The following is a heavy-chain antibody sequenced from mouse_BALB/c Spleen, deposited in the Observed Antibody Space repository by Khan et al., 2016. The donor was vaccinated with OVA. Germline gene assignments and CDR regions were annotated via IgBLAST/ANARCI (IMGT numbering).Heavy chain of an antibody. D-gene: IGHD2-14*01. CDR3: AREDYRDDEYYFDY. CDR1: GFTFSSYV. Sequence: EVELVESGGDLVKPGGSLKLSCAASGFTFSSYVMSWVRQTPEKRLEWVASISSGGSTYYPDSVKGRFTISRDNARNILYLQMSSLRSEDTAMYYCAREDYRDDEYYFDYWGQGTTLTVSS. J-gene: IGHJ2*01. V-gene: IGHV5-6-5*01. CDR2: ISSGGST.